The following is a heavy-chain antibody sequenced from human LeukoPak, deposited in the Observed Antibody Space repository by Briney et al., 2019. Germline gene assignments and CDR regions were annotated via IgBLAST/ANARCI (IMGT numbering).Heavy chain of an antibody. CDR3: EVYYYYGMDV. CDR1: GGSISSGGYY. V-gene: IGHV4-39*07. J-gene: IGHJ6*02. CDR2: INHSGST. Sequence: PSETLSLTCTVSGGSISSGGYYWSWIRQPPGKGLEWIGEINHSGSTNYNPSLKSRVTISVDTSKNQFSLKLSSVTAADTAVYYCEVYYYYGMDVWGQGTTVTVSS.